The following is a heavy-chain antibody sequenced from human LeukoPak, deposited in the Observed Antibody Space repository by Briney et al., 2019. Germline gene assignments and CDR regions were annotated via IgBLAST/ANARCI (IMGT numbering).Heavy chain of an antibody. CDR2: ISGSGGST. V-gene: IGHV3-23*01. Sequence: GGSLRPSCAASAFTFSSYAMSWVRQAPGKWLGWVSAISGSGGSTYYADSVKGRFTIYRDNSKNTLYLQMNSLRAEDTAVYYCAKDQPAAIASPHFYWGQGTLVTVSS. D-gene: IGHD2-2*01. CDR3: AKDQPAAIASPHFY. CDR1: AFTFSSYA. J-gene: IGHJ4*02.